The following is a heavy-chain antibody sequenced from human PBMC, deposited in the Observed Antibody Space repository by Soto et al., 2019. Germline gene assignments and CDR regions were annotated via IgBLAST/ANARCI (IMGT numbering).Heavy chain of an antibody. J-gene: IGHJ5*02. Sequence: SETLSLTCTVSGGSISSGDYYWSWIRQPPGKGLEWIGYIYYSGSTYYNPSLKSRVTISVDTSKNQFSLKLSSVTAADTAVYYCARVGPYDSSGYYYEGDNWFDPWGQGTLVTVSS. CDR1: GGSISSGDYY. CDR3: ARVGPYDSSGYYYEGDNWFDP. CDR2: IYYSGST. V-gene: IGHV4-30-4*01. D-gene: IGHD3-22*01.